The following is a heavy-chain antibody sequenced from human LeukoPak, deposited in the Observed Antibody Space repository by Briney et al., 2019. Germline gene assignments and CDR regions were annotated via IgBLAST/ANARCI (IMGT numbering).Heavy chain of an antibody. CDR3: ARWDVVVTATSSWFDP. V-gene: IGHV1-69*04. CDR1: GGTFSSYA. J-gene: IGHJ5*02. Sequence: SVKVSCKASGGTFSSYAISWVRQAPGQGLEWMGRIIPILGIANYAQKFQGRVTITADKSTSTAYMELSSLRSEDTAVYYCARWDVVVTATSSWFDPWGQGTLVTVSS. D-gene: IGHD2-21*02. CDR2: IIPILGIA.